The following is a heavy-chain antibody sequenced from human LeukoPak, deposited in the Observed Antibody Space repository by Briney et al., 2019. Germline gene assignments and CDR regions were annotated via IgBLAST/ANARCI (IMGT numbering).Heavy chain of an antibody. J-gene: IGHJ5*02. V-gene: IGHV4-59*08. Sequence: PSETLSLTCTVSGGSISSYYWSWIRQPPGKGLEWIGYIYYSGSTNYSPSLKSRVTISVDTSKNQFSLKLSSVTAADTAVYYCARAYYYDSSGYYSVDWFDPWGQGTLVTVSS. CDR3: ARAYYYDSSGYYSVDWFDP. CDR2: IYYSGST. CDR1: GGSISSYY. D-gene: IGHD3-22*01.